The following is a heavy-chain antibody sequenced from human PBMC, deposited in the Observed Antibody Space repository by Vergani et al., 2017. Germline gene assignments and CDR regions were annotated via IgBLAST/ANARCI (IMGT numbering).Heavy chain of an antibody. V-gene: IGHV3-33*08. J-gene: IGHJ3*02. D-gene: IGHD6-13*01. CDR2: IWYDGSNK. CDR3: ARDFAAGTGAFDI. CDR1: GFTFSSYG. Sequence: QVQLVESGGGLVKPGGSLRLSCAASGFTFSSYGMHWVRQAPGKGLEWVAVIWYDGSNKYYADSVKGRFTISRDNSKNTLYLQMNSLRAEDTAVYYCARDFAAGTGAFDIWGQGTMVTVSS.